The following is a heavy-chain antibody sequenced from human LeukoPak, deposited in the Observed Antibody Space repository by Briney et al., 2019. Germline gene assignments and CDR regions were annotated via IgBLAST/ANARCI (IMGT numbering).Heavy chain of an antibody. CDR3: ARGRRGYDSSGYYFIWFDP. CDR1: GGSISSGGYS. V-gene: IGHV4-30-2*01. CDR2: IYHRGST. J-gene: IGHJ5*02. Sequence: SDTLSLTCALSGGSISSGGYSWSWIPKPPGKGLEWFGYIYHRGSTYYNPSLTSRVTISVDRSKNQFSLKLSSVTAADTAVYYCARGRRGYDSSGYYFIWFDPWGQGTLVTVSS. D-gene: IGHD3-22*01.